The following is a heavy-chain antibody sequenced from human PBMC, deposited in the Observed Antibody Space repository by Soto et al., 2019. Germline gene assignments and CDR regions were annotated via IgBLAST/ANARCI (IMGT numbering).Heavy chain of an antibody. D-gene: IGHD6-19*01. CDR1: GFTFNTYN. J-gene: IGHJ5*02. V-gene: IGHV3-21*01. CDR3: VRDGRSGLSWFDP. Sequence: GGSLRLSCAATGFTFNTYNMNWVRQAPGKGLEWVSSISSSSAYIYYADSVKGRFTISRDNAKNSLFLRMSSLRADDTAVYYCVRDGRSGLSWFDPWGQAPLVTVSS. CDR2: ISSSSAYI.